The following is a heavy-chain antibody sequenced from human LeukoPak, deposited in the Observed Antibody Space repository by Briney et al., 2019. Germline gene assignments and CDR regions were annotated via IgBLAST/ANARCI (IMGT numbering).Heavy chain of an antibody. Sequence: SETLSLTCTVSGASISPYYWNWIRQSAGKGLEWIGRLYPSGSSDYNPSLKSRVTMSVDTSKNQFSLKLSSVTAADTAVYYCARDSNPFFDYWGQGTLVTVSS. CDR1: GASISPYY. V-gene: IGHV4-4*07. J-gene: IGHJ4*02. CDR2: LYPSGSS. CDR3: ARDSNPFFDY.